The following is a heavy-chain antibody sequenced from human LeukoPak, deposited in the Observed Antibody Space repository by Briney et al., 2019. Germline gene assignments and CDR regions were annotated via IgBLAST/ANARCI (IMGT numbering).Heavy chain of an antibody. CDR2: ISPDSNYK. V-gene: IGHV3-21*01. CDR3: AKDSIVVVPAAIGPFDY. D-gene: IGHD2-2*02. Sequence: GESLRLSCAASGFTFSTYSMNWLRLAPGKGLEWVSSISPDSNYKYYVDSVKGRFTISRDNSKNTLYLQMNSLRAEDTAVYYCAKDSIVVVPAAIGPFDYWGQGTLVTVSS. CDR1: GFTFSTYS. J-gene: IGHJ4*02.